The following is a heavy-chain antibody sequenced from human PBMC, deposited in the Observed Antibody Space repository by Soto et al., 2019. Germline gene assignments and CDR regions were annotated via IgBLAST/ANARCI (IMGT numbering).Heavy chain of an antibody. Sequence: PGGSLRLSCAASGFTFSSYAMSWVRQAPGKGLEWVSAISGSGGSTYYADSVKGRFTISRDNSKNTLYLQMNSLRAEDTAVYYCAKDQATVTTMRGAYYMDVWGKGTTVTVSS. CDR3: AKDQATVTTMRGAYYMDV. CDR1: GFTFSSYA. J-gene: IGHJ6*03. V-gene: IGHV3-23*01. D-gene: IGHD4-17*01. CDR2: ISGSGGST.